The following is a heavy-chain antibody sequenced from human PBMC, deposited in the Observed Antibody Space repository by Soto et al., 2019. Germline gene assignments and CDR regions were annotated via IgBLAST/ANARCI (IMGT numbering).Heavy chain of an antibody. Sequence: QLQLQESGPGLVKPSETLSLTCTVSGGSISSSSYYWGWIRQPPGKGLEWIGSIYYSGSTYYNPSLKSRVTISVDTSKNQFSLKLSSVTAADTAVYYCGAGEYQLLKGAWFDPWGQGTLVTVSS. CDR2: IYYSGST. V-gene: IGHV4-39*01. CDR3: GAGEYQLLKGAWFDP. CDR1: GGSISSSSYY. D-gene: IGHD2-2*01. J-gene: IGHJ5*02.